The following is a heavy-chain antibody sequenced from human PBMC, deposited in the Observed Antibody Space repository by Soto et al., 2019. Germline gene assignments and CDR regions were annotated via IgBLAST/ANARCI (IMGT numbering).Heavy chain of an antibody. J-gene: IGHJ6*02. CDR3: ARRGLQPPYHYYGMDV. CDR1: GGSISSGGYY. D-gene: IGHD4-4*01. CDR2: IYYSGST. V-gene: IGHV4-31*03. Sequence: SETLSLTCTVSGGSISSGGYYWSWIRQHPGKGLEWIGYIYYSGSTYYNPSLKSRVSISVDTSKNQFSLKLSSVTAADTGVYYCARRGLQPPYHYYGMDVWGQGTTVTVSS.